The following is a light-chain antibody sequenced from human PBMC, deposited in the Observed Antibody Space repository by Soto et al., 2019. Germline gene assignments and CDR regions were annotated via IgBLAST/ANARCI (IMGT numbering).Light chain of an antibody. V-gene: IGLV2-14*03. CDR1: SSDVGAYKY. Sequence: QSALTQPASVSGSPGQSITISCTGTSSDVGAYKYVSWYQQHPGQAPKLLIYEVSNRPSGVSDRFSGSKSGNTASLPISGLQAEDEADYYCSSHTSRSTVYVFGTGTKLPVL. CDR3: SSHTSRSTVYV. J-gene: IGLJ1*01. CDR2: EVS.